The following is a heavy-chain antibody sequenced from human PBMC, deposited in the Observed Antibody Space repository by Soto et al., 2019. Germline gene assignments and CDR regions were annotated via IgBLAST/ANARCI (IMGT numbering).Heavy chain of an antibody. CDR3: AKVGSGSYSAHS. J-gene: IGHJ4*02. CDR2: ISGSGVNT. CDR1: GFTFCSYA. Sequence: GGSLRLSCAASGFTFCSYAMNWVRQAPGKGLEWVSVISGSGVNTHYADSVKGRFTISRDNSKNTLYLQINSLRAEDTAVYYCAKVGSGSYSAHSWGQGTLVTVSS. V-gene: IGHV3-23*01. D-gene: IGHD3-10*01.